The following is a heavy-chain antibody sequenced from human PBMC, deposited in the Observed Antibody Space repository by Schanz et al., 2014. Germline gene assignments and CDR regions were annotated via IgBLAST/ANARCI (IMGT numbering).Heavy chain of an antibody. CDR3: VRDILHRVYDSGSP. V-gene: IGHV3-7*01. CDR2: IKKDGSEK. D-gene: IGHD3-10*01. Sequence: EVQLAESGGGLVQPGGSLRLSCAASGFTFSGFWMTWVRQAPGKGLEWVANIKKDGSEKYYVDSVKGRFTISRDNAKNSLFLHMNSLRAEGTAVYYCVRDILHRVYDSGSPWGQGTLVTVSS. J-gene: IGHJ5*02. CDR1: GFTFSGFW.